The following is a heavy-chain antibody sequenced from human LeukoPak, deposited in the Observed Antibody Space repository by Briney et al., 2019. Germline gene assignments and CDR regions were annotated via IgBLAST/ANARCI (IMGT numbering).Heavy chain of an antibody. CDR3: ARDRPDHGGTGYNWFDP. CDR1: GYTFTSYG. V-gene: IGHV1-18*01. J-gene: IGHJ5*02. CDR2: ISAYNGNT. Sequence: GASVKVSCKASGYTFTSYGISWVRQAPGQGLEWMGWISAYNGNTNYAQKLQGRVTMTTDTSTSTAYMELRSLRSDDTAVYYCARDRPDHGGTGYNWFDPWGQGTLVTVSS. D-gene: IGHD4-23*01.